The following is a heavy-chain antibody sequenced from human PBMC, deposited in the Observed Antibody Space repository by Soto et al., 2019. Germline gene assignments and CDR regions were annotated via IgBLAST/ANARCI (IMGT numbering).Heavy chain of an antibody. J-gene: IGHJ3*02. Sequence: QLQLQESGPGLVKPSETLSLTCTVSGGSISSSSYYWGWIRQPPGKGLEWIGSIYYSGSTYYNPSLKTRVPISVDTSKNQFSLKLSSVTAADTAVYYCATQYYYGSGSRSAFDIWGQGTMVTVSS. CDR2: IYYSGST. CDR3: ATQYYYGSGSRSAFDI. D-gene: IGHD3-10*01. CDR1: GGSISSSSYY. V-gene: IGHV4-39*01.